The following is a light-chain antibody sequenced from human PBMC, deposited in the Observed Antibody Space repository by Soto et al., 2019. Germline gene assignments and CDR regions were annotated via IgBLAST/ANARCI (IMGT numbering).Light chain of an antibody. J-gene: IGLJ1*01. CDR1: SSDVGGYNY. CDR2: EVT. V-gene: IGLV2-14*01. CDR3: ASYTSSGTRV. Sequence: QSALTQPASVSVSPGQSITISCTGTSSDVGGYNYVSWYQQHPGKAPKFMIYEVTNRPSGVSNRFSGSKSGNTASLTISGLQAEDEADYYCASYTSSGTRVFGTGTKVTVL.